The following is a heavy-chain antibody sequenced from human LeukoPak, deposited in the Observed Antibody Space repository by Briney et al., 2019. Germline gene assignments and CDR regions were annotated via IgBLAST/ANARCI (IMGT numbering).Heavy chain of an antibody. CDR2: IYHSGST. Sequence: PSETLSLTCTVSGGSISSGGYYWSWIRQPPGKGLEWIGYIYHSGSTYYNPSLKSRVTISVDRSKNQFSLKLSSVTAADTAVYYCAREYCSGGSCPEPGDYYYYMDVWGKGTTVTVSS. V-gene: IGHV4-30-2*01. J-gene: IGHJ6*03. CDR1: GGSISSGGYY. D-gene: IGHD2-15*01. CDR3: AREYCSGGSCPEPGDYYYYMDV.